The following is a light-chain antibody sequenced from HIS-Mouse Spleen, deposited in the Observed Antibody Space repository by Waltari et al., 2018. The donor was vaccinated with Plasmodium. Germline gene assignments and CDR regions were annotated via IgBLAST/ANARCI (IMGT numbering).Light chain of an antibody. J-gene: IGKJ3*01. CDR1: QSVSSN. CDR3: QQYNNWSFT. V-gene: IGKV3-15*01. Sequence: IGMTQSPATRSVSPGERATLPCRAGQSVSSNLAWYQQKPGQAPRLLIYGASTRATGIPARFSGSGSGTEFTLTISSLQSEDFAVYYCQQYNNWSFTFGPGTKVDIK. CDR2: GAS.